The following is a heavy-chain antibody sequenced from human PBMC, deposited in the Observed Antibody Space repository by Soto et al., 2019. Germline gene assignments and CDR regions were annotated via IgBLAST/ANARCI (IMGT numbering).Heavy chain of an antibody. CDR3: ARDFDGYSSSPHYPVY. V-gene: IGHV1-18*01. CDR2: ISAYNGNT. J-gene: IGHJ4*02. CDR1: GYTFTSYG. Sequence: ASVKVSCKASGYTFTSYGISWVRQAPGQGLEWMGWISAYNGNTNYAQKLQGRVTMTTDTSTSTAYMELRSLRSDDTAVYYCARDFDGYSSSPHYPVYWGQGTLVTVSS. D-gene: IGHD6-6*01.